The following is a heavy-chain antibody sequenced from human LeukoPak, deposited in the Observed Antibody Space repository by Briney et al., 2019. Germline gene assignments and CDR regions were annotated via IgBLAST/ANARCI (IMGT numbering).Heavy chain of an antibody. D-gene: IGHD6-13*01. CDR3: ARSTAAEGPTYNWFDP. J-gene: IGHJ5*02. Sequence: SETLSLTCTVSGGSISSSYKYWGWVRQPPGRGLEWIGSIYYSGTTYYNPSLKSRVTISVDTSKNQFSLKLTSVTAADTAVYYCARSTAAEGPTYNWFDPWGQGTLVTVSS. CDR1: GGSISSSYKY. CDR2: IYYSGTT. V-gene: IGHV4-39*01.